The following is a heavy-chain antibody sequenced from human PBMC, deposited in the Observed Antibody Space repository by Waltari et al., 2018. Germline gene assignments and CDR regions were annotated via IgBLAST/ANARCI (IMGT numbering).Heavy chain of an antibody. CDR2: ISPIFGTA. CDR3: ATQPGYSSGTYYFDY. CDR1: GCTFRSYA. V-gene: IGHV1-69*05. J-gene: IGHJ4*02. Sequence: VPLVQSGAEVTKPGSSVTVSCKASGCTFRSYAISWVRPAPGQGLEWMGGISPIFGTANYAQKFQGRVTITTDESTSTAYMELSSLRSEDTAVYYCATQPGYSSGTYYFDYWGQGTLVTVSS. D-gene: IGHD6-19*01.